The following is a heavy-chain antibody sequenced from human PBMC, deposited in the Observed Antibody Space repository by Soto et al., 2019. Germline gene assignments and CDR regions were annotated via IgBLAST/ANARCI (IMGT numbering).Heavy chain of an antibody. D-gene: IGHD3-10*01. J-gene: IGHJ4*01. Sequence: EVELVESGGGLVKPGGSLTLYCAASGFSFKNAWMNWVRQAPGKGLEWVGRMKNKNDGGTTDYAAFVKGRFTISRDASENTLYLHMNGLKTEDTGVYFCTGLWFGEIYNYWGQGSLVTVSS. CDR1: GFSFKNAW. CDR3: TGLWFGEIYNY. CDR2: MKNKNDGGTT. V-gene: IGHV3-15*07.